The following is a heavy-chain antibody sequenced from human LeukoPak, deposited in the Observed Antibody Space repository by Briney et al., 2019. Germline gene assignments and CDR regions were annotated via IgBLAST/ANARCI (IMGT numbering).Heavy chain of an antibody. J-gene: IGHJ4*02. D-gene: IGHD4-11*01. CDR3: ARALRGSNYGDY. Sequence: GGSLRLSCAASGFTFSSYDMHWVRRAPGKGLVWVSRINSDGSSTSYADSVKGRFTISRDNAKNTLYLQMNSLRAEDTAVYYCARALRGSNYGDYWGQGTLVTVSS. CDR1: GFTFSSYD. V-gene: IGHV3-74*01. CDR2: INSDGSST.